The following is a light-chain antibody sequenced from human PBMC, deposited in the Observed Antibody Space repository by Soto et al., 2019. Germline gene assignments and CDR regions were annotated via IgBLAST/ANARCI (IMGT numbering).Light chain of an antibody. V-gene: IGKV3-20*01. CDR3: QQYGSSPPFT. CDR2: GAS. CDR1: QSVSSSY. J-gene: IGKJ3*01. Sequence: EIVLTQSPGTLSLSPGERATLSCRASQSVSSSYLAWDQQKPGQAPRLLIYGASSRATGIPDRFSGSGSGTDVTLTISRLEPEDFAVYYCQQYGSSPPFTFGPGTKVDIK.